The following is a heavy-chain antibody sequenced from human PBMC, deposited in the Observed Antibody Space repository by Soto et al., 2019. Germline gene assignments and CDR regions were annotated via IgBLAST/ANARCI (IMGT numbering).Heavy chain of an antibody. D-gene: IGHD3-22*01. V-gene: IGHV3-23*01. Sequence: LRLSCAASGFTFSSYAMSWVRQAPGKGLEWASAISGSGGSTYYAAPVKGRFAISRDDSKNIVYLQMNSLKIEDTAVYYCTSDSYSTMIIVRFDYWGHGTLVTVSS. J-gene: IGHJ4*01. CDR3: TSDSYSTMIIVRFDY. CDR2: ISGSGGST. CDR1: GFTFSSYA.